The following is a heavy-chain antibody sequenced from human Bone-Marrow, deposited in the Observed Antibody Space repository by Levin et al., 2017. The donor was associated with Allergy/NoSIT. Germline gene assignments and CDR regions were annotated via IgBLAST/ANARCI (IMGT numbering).Heavy chain of an antibody. CDR2: ISSNGGST. V-gene: IGHV3-64D*06. J-gene: IGHJ3*02. D-gene: IGHD2-21*01. Sequence: PGGSLRLSCSASGFTFSSYAMHWVRQAPGKGLEYVSAISSNGGSTYYADSVKGRFTISRDNSKNTLYLQMSSLRAEDTAVYYCVKDYCGGDCDPRDAFDIWGQGTMVTVSS. CDR3: VKDYCGGDCDPRDAFDI. CDR1: GFTFSSYA.